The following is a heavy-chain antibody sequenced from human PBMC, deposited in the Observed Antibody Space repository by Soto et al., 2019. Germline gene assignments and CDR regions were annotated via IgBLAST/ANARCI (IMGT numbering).Heavy chain of an antibody. CDR2: ISAYNGNT. CDR3: ARYLAVGLVDY. V-gene: IGHV1-18*01. Sequence: QVQLVQSGAEVKKPGASVKVSCKDSGYTFTSYGISWVRQAPGQGLEWMGWISAYNGNTKYTQKLQGRVTMTTDTSTSTGYMELRSLRSDDTAVYYCARYLAVGLVDYWGQGTLVTVSS. CDR1: GYTFTSYG. J-gene: IGHJ4*02. D-gene: IGHD6-19*01.